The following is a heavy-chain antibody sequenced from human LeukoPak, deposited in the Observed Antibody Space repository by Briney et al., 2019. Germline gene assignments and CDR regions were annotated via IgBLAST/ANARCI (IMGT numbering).Heavy chain of an antibody. CDR1: GGTFSSYA. CDR3: ARGDMTQELHFDY. V-gene: IGHV1-69*05. CDR2: IIPIFGTA. D-gene: IGHD1-26*01. J-gene: IGHJ4*02. Sequence: SVKVSCKASGGTFSSYAISWVRQAPGQGLEWMGGIIPIFGTANYAQNFQGRVTITTDESTSTAYMELSSLRSEDTAVYYCARGDMTQELHFDYWGQGTLVTVSS.